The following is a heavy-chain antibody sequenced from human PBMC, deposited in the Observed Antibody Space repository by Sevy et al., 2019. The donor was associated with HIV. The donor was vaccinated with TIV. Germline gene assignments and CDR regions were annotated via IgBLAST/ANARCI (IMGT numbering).Heavy chain of an antibody. V-gene: IGHV4-34*01. CDR2: INYSGDT. CDR3: ARGLQLGRGYGLDV. Sequence: SETLSLTCAVYGWSFSGYSWTWIRRPPGKGLEWIGEINYSGDTNYSPSLKSRVTMSVDTSKNQFSLRLTSVTVADTAEYYCARGLQLGRGYGLDVRGQGTTVTVSS. J-gene: IGHJ6*02. CDR1: GWSFSGYS. D-gene: IGHD6-6*01.